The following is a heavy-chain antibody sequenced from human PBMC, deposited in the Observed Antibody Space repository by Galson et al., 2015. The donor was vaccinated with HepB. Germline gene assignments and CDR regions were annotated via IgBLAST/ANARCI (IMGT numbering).Heavy chain of an antibody. CDR1: GFSLTTSGVR. V-gene: IGHV2-70*04. CDR2: IDWDDEK. D-gene: IGHD6-19*01. J-gene: IGHJ3*02. CDR3: ARIRGWGDAFDM. Sequence: PALVKPTQTLTLTCTFSGFSLTTSGVRVGSIRQPPGKALEWVARIDWDDEKFYTPSLKTRLTISKDTSKNQVVLKMTNMNPVDTATYYCARIRGWGDAFDMWGQGTRVTVSS.